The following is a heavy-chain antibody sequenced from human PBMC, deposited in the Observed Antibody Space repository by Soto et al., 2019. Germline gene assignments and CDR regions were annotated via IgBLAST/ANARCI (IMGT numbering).Heavy chain of an antibody. J-gene: IGHJ4*02. V-gene: IGHV3-21*01. CDR2: ISSSSSYI. CDR1: GFTFSSYS. Sequence: VGSLRLSCAASGFTFSSYSMNWVRQAPGKGLEWVSSISSSSSYIYYADSVKGRFTLSRDNAKNSLYLQMNSLRADDTAVYYCARDTYYYDSRGYYFPPYFDYWGQGTLVTVSS. D-gene: IGHD3-22*01. CDR3: ARDTYYYDSRGYYFPPYFDY.